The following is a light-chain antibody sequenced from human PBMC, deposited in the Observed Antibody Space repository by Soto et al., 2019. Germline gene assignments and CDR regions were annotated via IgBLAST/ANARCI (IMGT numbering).Light chain of an antibody. CDR3: AAWDDSLNGRV. Sequence: QSVLTQPPSASGTPGQRVTISCSGSSSNIGSNTVNWYQQLPGTAPKLLIYSNNQLPSGVPDRFSGSKSGTSASLAISGLQSEDEADYYCAAWDDSLNGRVFGGGTKLTVL. CDR1: SSNIGSNT. J-gene: IGLJ2*01. V-gene: IGLV1-44*01. CDR2: SNN.